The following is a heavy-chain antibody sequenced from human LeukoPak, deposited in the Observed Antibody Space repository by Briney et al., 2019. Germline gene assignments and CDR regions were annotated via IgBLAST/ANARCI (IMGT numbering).Heavy chain of an antibody. J-gene: IGHJ4*02. CDR2: ISSSSSYI. D-gene: IGHD1-26*01. V-gene: IGHV3-21*01. CDR3: ARSGWYSGSYFSLDY. Sequence: GGSLRLSCAASGFTFSSYSMNWVRQAPGKGLEWVSSISSSSSYIYYADSVKGRFTISRDNAKNSLYLQMNSLRAEDTAVYYCARSGWYSGSYFSLDYWGQGTLVTVSS. CDR1: GFTFSSYS.